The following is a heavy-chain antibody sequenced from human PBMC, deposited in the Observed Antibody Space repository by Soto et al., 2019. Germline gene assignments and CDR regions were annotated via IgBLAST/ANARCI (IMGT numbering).Heavy chain of an antibody. CDR3: TTLYDYTRKGTFDY. CDR1: GFTFSNAW. V-gene: IGHV3-15*01. D-gene: IGHD3-16*01. CDR2: IKSKTDGGTT. Sequence: GSLRLSCAASGFTFSNAWMSWVRQAPGKGLEWVGRIKSKTDGGTTDYAAPVKGRFTISRDDSKNTLYLQMKSLKTEDTAVYYCTTLYDYTRKGTFDYWGQGTLVTVSS. J-gene: IGHJ4*02.